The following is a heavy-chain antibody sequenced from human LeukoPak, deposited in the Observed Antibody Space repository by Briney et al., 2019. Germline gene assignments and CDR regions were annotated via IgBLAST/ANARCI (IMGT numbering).Heavy chain of an antibody. Sequence: SETLSLTCAVYGGSFSGYYWSWIRQPPRKGLGWIGEINHSGSTNYNPSLKSRVTILEDTSKNQFSLMLSAVTAADTGVYYCAIAYGAKYSCDYWGQGTLVAVSS. D-gene: IGHD4-23*01. CDR3: AIAYGAKYSCDY. V-gene: IGHV4-34*01. CDR2: INHSGST. CDR1: GGSFSGYY. J-gene: IGHJ4*02.